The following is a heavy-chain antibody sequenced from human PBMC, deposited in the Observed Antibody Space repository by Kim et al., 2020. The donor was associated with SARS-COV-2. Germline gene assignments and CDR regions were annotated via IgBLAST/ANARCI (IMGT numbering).Heavy chain of an antibody. Sequence: GGSLRLSCAASGFTFSTNAMSWVRQAPGRGLEWVSLIGGDGVQTYYADSVKGRFTISRDNSRNTLYLQMNGLRAEDTAVYYCARGRVLRCDMLYWGYWG. CDR2: IGGDGVQT. V-gene: IGHV3-23*01. J-gene: IGHJ4*01. D-gene: IGHD3-10*02. CDR1: GFTFSTNA. CDR3: ARGRVLRCDMLYWGY.